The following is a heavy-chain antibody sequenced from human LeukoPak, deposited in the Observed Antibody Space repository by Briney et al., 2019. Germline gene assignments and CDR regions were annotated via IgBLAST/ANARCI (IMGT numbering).Heavy chain of an antibody. V-gene: IGHV1-18*01. CDR3: ASHILTGYYLDP. CDR1: GYTFTSYG. J-gene: IGHJ5*02. D-gene: IGHD3-9*01. CDR2: ISAYNGNT. Sequence: ASVKVSCKASGYTFTSYGISWVRQAPGQGLEWMGWISAYNGNTNYAQKLQGRVTMTTDTSTSTAYMELRSLRSDDTAVYYCASHILTGYYLDPWGQGTLVTVSS.